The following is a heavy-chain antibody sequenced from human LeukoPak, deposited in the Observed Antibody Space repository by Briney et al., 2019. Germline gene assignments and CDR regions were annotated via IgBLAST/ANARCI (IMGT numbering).Heavy chain of an antibody. V-gene: IGHV4-34*01. CDR1: GGSFSGYY. CDR2: INHSGST. Sequence: SETLSLTCAVYGGSFSGYYWSWIRQPPGKGLEWIGEINHSGSTYYNPSLKSRVTISVDTSKNQFSLKLSSVTAADTAVYYCARDLAAAVDTFDYWGQGTLVTVSS. J-gene: IGHJ4*02. CDR3: ARDLAAAVDTFDY. D-gene: IGHD6-13*01.